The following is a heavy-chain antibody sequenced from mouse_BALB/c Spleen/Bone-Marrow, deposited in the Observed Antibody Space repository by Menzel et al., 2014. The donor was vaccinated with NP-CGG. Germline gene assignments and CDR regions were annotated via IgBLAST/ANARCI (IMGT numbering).Heavy chain of an antibody. D-gene: IGHD1-1*01. CDR3: ASYYYGHYYDY. CDR2: IDPANGNT. V-gene: IGHV14-3*02. Sequence: VQLQQSGAELVKPGASVKLSCTASGFNIXDTYMHWGKQRPEQGLEWIGRIDPANGNTKYDPKFQGKATITADTSSNTAYLQLSSLTSEDTAVYYCASYYYGHYYDYWGQGTTLTVSS. J-gene: IGHJ2*01. CDR1: GFNIXDTY.